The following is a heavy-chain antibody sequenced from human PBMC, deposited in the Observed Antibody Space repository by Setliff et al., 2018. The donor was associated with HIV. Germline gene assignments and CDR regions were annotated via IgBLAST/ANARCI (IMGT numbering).Heavy chain of an antibody. Sequence: PGGSLRLSCAASGLTFNRYGLNWVRQAPGKGLEWISYISSSGSTMYYADSVKGRFAISRDNSQNTVYLQMNSLRAEDTAVYYCAKLNKWLRWMTWYFDYWGQGTLVTVSS. CDR1: GLTFNRYG. CDR2: ISSSGSTM. CDR3: AKLNKWLRWMTWYFDY. D-gene: IGHD5-12*01. V-gene: IGHV3-48*01. J-gene: IGHJ4*02.